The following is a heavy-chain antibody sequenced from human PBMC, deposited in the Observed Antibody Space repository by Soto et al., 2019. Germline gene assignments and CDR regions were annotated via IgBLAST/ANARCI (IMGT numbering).Heavy chain of an antibody. Sequence: EVQLVESGGGLVQPGGSLKLSCAASGFTFSGSAMQWVRQASGKGLEWVGRIRSKANSYATAYAASVKGRFTISRDDSKNTAYLQMNSLKTEDTAVYYCTRQSKGSGSYSVDYWGQGTLVTVSS. V-gene: IGHV3-73*01. CDR3: TRQSKGSGSYSVDY. CDR1: GFTFSGSA. D-gene: IGHD3-10*01. CDR2: IRSKANSYAT. J-gene: IGHJ4*02.